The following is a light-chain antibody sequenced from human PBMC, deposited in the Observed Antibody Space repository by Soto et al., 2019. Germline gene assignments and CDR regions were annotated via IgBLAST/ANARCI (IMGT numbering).Light chain of an antibody. CDR2: EVT. CDR3: ASYADSKYV. CDR1: SSDVGSYNY. V-gene: IGLV2-8*01. J-gene: IGLJ1*01. Sequence: QSALTQPPSASGSPGQSVTISCTGTSSDVGSYNYVSWYQQHPGKAPKLTIYEVTKRPSGVPDRFSGSKSGNTASLTVSGLQAEDEADYYCASYADSKYVLGTGTKVTVL.